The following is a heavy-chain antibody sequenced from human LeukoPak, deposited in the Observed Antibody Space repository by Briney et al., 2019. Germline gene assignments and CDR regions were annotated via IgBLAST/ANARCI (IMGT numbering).Heavy chain of an antibody. V-gene: IGHV1-2*02. D-gene: IGHD3-10*01. Sequence: GASVKVSCKASGYTFTGYYMHWVRQAPGQGPEWMGWINPNSGDANYAQKFQGRVTMTRDTSISTAYMEMSRLRSDDTAVYYCARDGRFGESFDYWGQGTLVTVSS. CDR2: INPNSGDA. CDR1: GYTFTGYY. CDR3: ARDGRFGESFDY. J-gene: IGHJ4*02.